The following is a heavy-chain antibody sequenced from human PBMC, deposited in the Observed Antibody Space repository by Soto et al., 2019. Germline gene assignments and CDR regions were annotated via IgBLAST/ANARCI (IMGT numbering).Heavy chain of an antibody. CDR3: ARDPPTVETYDYGMDV. CDR2: ISAYNGNT. V-gene: IGHV1-18*01. J-gene: IGHJ6*02. CDR1: GYTFTNYG. D-gene: IGHD4-4*01. Sequence: QVQLMQSGDEVKKPGASVKVPCKASGYTFTNYGISWVRQAPGQGLEWMGWISAYNGNTNYAQKVQGRVTMTTDTSTSTAYMEVRSLRSDDTAVYYCARDPPTVETYDYGMDVWGQGTTVTVSS.